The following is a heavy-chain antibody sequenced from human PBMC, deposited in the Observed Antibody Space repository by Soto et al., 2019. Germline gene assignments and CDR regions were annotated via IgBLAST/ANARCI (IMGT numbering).Heavy chain of an antibody. CDR1: GFTFSSCG. Sequence: VQLVESGGGVVQPGRSLRLSCVTSGFTFSSCGMHWVRQAPGKGLEWVTGISYDGFNKYYADSVKGRFTISRDDSKNTLYLQMNSLRAEDTAVYYCAAEKDYGGDFEYWGQGTLVTVSS. CDR2: ISYDGFNK. V-gene: IGHV3-30*03. D-gene: IGHD4-17*01. J-gene: IGHJ4*02. CDR3: AAEKDYGGDFEY.